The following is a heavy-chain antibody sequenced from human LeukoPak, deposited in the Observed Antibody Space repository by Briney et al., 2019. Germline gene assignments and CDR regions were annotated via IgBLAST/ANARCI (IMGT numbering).Heavy chain of an antibody. CDR2: IYYSGST. J-gene: IGHJ6*03. D-gene: IGHD3-3*01. Sequence: KPSETLSLTCTVSGVSISSYYWSWIRHPPGKGLEWMGYIYYSGSTNYNPSLKSRVTISVDTSKNQFSLKLSSVTAADTAVYYCARVNYDFWSGYYYYYYYMDVWGKGTTVTVSS. V-gene: IGHV4-59*01. CDR3: ARVNYDFWSGYYYYYYYMDV. CDR1: GVSISSYY.